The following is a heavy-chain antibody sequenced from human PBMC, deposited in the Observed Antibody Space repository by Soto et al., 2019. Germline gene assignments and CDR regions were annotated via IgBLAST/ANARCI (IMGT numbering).Heavy chain of an antibody. D-gene: IGHD3-3*01. J-gene: IGHJ4*02. CDR1: GYTFTSYD. Sequence: ASVKVSCKASGYTFTSYDINWVRQATGQGLEWMGWMNPNSGNTGYAQKFQGRVTMTRNTSISTAYMELGSLRSDDTAVYYCARERYYDFWSGYYSHPSFDYWGQGTLVTVSS. CDR2: MNPNSGNT. V-gene: IGHV1-8*01. CDR3: ARERYYDFWSGYYSHPSFDY.